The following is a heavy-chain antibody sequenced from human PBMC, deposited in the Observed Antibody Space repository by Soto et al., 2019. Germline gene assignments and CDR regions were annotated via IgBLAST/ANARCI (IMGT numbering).Heavy chain of an antibody. CDR1: GYTFSTYG. Sequence: QVQLVQSGAEVKKPGASVKVSCKASGYTFSTYGISWVRQAPGQGLEWMGWISGYTGNRNYAQKFQDRVTMTTDTSTSTAYMELRSLRSDDTAVYFCARGAAAVWFDLWGQGTLVTVSS. V-gene: IGHV1-18*01. CDR3: ARGAAAVWFDL. CDR2: ISGYTGNR. D-gene: IGHD6-13*01. J-gene: IGHJ5*02.